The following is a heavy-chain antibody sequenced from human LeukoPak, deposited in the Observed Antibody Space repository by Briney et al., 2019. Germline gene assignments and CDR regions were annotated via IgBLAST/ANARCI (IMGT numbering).Heavy chain of an antibody. CDR3: ARIFPGGNPLWYFDL. Sequence: KPSGTLTLTCGVSGDSISSSNRWSWIRQPPGKGLEWIGYIFYSGSAYYNPSLKGRATMSVDTSKNQFSLKLTSVTAADTAVYYCARIFPGGNPLWYFDLWGRGTLVTVSS. CDR1: GDSISSSNR. V-gene: IGHV4-28*01. D-gene: IGHD4-23*01. J-gene: IGHJ2*01. CDR2: IFYSGSA.